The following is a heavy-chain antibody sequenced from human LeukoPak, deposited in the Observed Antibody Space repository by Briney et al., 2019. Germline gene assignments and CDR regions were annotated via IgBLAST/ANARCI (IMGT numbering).Heavy chain of an antibody. CDR1: GYTPTELS. CDR2: FHPEDGET. CDR3: ATSVRYSDWSFFRLAY. Sequence: GASVKASCKVSGYTPTELSMHWVRQAPGKGLEWMGGFHPEDGETIYAQKFQGRVTMTEDTSADTAYMELRSLRSDDTAVYYCATSVRYSDWSFFRLAYWGQGTQVTVSS. V-gene: IGHV1-24*01. D-gene: IGHD3-9*01. J-gene: IGHJ4*02.